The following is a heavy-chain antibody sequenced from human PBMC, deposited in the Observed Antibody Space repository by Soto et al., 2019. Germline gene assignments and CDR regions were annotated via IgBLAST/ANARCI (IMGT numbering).Heavy chain of an antibody. J-gene: IGHJ4*02. CDR2: VYHTGST. V-gene: IGHV4-4*02. CDR3: AARAAHIYGSLDY. CDR1: GASISSGNW. D-gene: IGHD3-10*01. Sequence: QVQLQESGPGLLKPSGALSLTCDVSGASISSGNWWTWVRQPPGKGLEWIGEVYHTGSTNYNPSLKSRLTTSVAKSKTQFSLKLASVTAADGTEPSCAARAAHIYGSLDYWGQGTLVTVSS.